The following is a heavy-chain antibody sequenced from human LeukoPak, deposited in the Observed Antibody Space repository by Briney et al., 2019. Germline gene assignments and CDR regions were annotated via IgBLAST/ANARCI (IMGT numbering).Heavy chain of an antibody. V-gene: IGHV1-69*06. Sequence: GASVKVSCTASGGTFSSYAISWVRQAPGQGLEWMGGIIPIFGTANYAQKFQGRVTMTEDTSTDTAYMELSSLRSEDTAVYYCATFTAVDIVVVPAAMDVWGQGTTVTVSS. CDR1: GGTFSSYA. CDR2: IIPIFGTA. CDR3: ATFTAVDIVVVPAAMDV. D-gene: IGHD2-2*03. J-gene: IGHJ6*02.